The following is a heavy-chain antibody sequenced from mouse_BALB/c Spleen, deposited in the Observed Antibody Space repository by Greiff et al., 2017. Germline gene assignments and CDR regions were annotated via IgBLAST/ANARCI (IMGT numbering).Heavy chain of an antibody. Sequence: DVQLQESGPGLVKPSQSLSLTCSVTGYSITSGYYWNWIRQFPGNKLEWMGYISYDGSNNYNPSLKNRISITRDTSKNQFFLKLNSVTTEDTATYYCAFYYRYYFDYWGQGTTLTVSS. CDR3: AFYYRYYFDY. D-gene: IGHD2-14*01. V-gene: IGHV3-6*02. CDR2: ISYDGSN. J-gene: IGHJ2*01. CDR1: GYSITSGYY.